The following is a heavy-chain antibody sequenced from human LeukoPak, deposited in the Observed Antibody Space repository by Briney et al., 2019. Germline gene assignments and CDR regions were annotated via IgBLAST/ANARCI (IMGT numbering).Heavy chain of an antibody. CDR2: IIPIFGTA. D-gene: IGHD3-22*01. V-gene: IGHV1-69*05. Sequence: ASVKVSCKASGGTFSSYALSWVRQAPGQGLEWMGGIIPIFGTANYAQKFQGRVTITTDESTSTAYMELSSLRSEDTAVYYCARDNGVVVMTQGWFDPWGQGTLVTVSS. J-gene: IGHJ5*02. CDR1: GGTFSSYA. CDR3: ARDNGVVVMTQGWFDP.